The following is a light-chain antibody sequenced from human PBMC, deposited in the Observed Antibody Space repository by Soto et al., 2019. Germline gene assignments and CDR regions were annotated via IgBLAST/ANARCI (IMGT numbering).Light chain of an antibody. CDR2: GAS. CDR3: HQYYTWPRT. J-gene: IGKJ1*01. CDR1: QTVTTD. V-gene: IGKV3-15*01. Sequence: EIVMTQSPVTLSVAPGERSTLSFMSSQTVTTDLAWYQQKPGQAPRLVIHGASTRATDFPARFSGSGSGTEFTLTISSLQSEDIAVYYCHQYYTWPRTFGQGTKVDIK.